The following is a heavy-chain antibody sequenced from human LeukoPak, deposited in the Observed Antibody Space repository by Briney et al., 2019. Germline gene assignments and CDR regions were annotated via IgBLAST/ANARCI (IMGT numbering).Heavy chain of an antibody. Sequence: GGSLRLSCAASEFTYDNYAMSWVRQAPGKGLEWVSSVSGSGATTYYADSVKGRFTISRDNSKNTLHLQMSSLRADDTAIYYCAKDGGGWYTSGWYYFDYWGQGTLVTASS. CDR1: EFTYDNYA. D-gene: IGHD6-19*01. CDR2: VSGSGATT. CDR3: AKDGGGWYTSGWYYFDY. V-gene: IGHV3-23*01. J-gene: IGHJ4*02.